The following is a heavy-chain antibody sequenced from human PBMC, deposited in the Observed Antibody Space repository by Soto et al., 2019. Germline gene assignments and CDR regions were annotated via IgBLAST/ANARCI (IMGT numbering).Heavy chain of an antibody. V-gene: IGHV3-23*01. CDR2: ISGSGEST. CDR3: AKEAGAGDFDY. D-gene: IGHD6-19*01. CDR1: GFTFSRNA. J-gene: IGHJ4*02. Sequence: EVQLLESGGGLVQPGGSLRLSCVASGFTFSRNAMNWVRQAPGKGLEWVSVISGSGESTYYADSVKGRFTISRDTSKNTLYLQMNSLRAEDTAVYYCAKEAGAGDFDYWGQGTLVSVST.